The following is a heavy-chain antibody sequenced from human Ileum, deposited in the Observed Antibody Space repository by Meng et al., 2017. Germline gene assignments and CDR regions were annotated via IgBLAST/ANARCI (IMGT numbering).Heavy chain of an antibody. CDR3: ARGVAEN. Sequence: QVQLVHSGAEVKKPWASVMVSCKTSGYTFTGNDIHWVRQAPGQGLEWMGRIYPHNGATNYAQTFQGRVTMTGDTSIATAYMELNRLTSDDTAVYYCARGVAENWGQGTLVTVSS. V-gene: IGHV1-2*06. CDR1: GYTFTGND. CDR2: IYPHNGAT. J-gene: IGHJ4*02. D-gene: IGHD6-19*01.